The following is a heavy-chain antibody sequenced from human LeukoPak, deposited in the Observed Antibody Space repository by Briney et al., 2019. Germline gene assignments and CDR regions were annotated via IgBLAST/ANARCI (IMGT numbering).Heavy chain of an antibody. V-gene: IGHV1-2*06. Sequence: ASVKVSCKASGYTFTGYYMHWVRQAPGQGLEWMGRINPNSGGTNYAQKFQGRVTMTRDTSISTAYMELSRLRSDDTAVYYCARDRIAVAAFDAFDIWGQGTMVTVSP. CDR1: GYTFTGYY. J-gene: IGHJ3*02. D-gene: IGHD6-19*01. CDR3: ARDRIAVAAFDAFDI. CDR2: INPNSGGT.